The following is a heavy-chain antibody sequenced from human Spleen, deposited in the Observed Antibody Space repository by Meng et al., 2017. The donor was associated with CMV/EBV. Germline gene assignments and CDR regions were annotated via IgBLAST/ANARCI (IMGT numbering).Heavy chain of an antibody. CDR3: ARNGYYSLDY. V-gene: IGHV4-4*02. CDR1: GGSFSSSKW. D-gene: IGHD3-22*01. J-gene: IGHJ4*02. CDR2: IYDSGTT. Sequence: LSCAVSGGSFSSSKWWRWVRQPPGKGLEWIGEIYDSGTTTYNPSLKSRVTISLDESKNEFSLKLSSVTAADTAVYYCARNGYYSLDYWSQGTLVTVSS.